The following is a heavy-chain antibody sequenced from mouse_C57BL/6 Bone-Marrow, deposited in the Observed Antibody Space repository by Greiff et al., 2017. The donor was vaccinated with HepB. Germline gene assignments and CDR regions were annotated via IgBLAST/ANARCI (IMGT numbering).Heavy chain of an antibody. J-gene: IGHJ1*03. D-gene: IGHD1-1*01. CDR2: INPYNGGT. Sequence: VQLQQSGPVLVKPGASVKMSCKASGYTFTDYYMNWVKQSHGKSLEWIGVINPYNGGTSYNQKFKGKATLTVDKSSSTAYMELNSLTSEDSAVYYCARAGDYYYGRDFDVWGTGTTVTVSS. CDR1: GYTFTDYY. V-gene: IGHV1-19*01. CDR3: ARAGDYYYGRDFDV.